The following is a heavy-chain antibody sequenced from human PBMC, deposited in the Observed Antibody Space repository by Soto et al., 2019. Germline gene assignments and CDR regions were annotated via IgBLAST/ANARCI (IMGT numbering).Heavy chain of an antibody. J-gene: IGHJ3*02. Sequence: GRSLRLSCAASGFTFSSYAMSWVSQAPGKGLEWVSAISGSGGSTYYADSVKGRFTISRDNSKNTLYLQMNSLRAEDTAVYYCAKDLGYCSSTSCPGTFDIWGQGTMVTVSS. CDR3: AKDLGYCSSTSCPGTFDI. CDR1: GFTFSSYA. V-gene: IGHV3-23*01. CDR2: ISGSGGST. D-gene: IGHD2-2*01.